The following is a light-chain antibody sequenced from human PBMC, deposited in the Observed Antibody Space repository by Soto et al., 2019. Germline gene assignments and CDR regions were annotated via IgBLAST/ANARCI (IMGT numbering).Light chain of an antibody. CDR1: QSISTY. Sequence: DIQMTQSPSSLSASVGHRGTITCQASQSISTYLNWYHQKPGKAPKLLIYAASSLQSGVPSRFSGSGSATDFTLTISSLKPEDFANYYCQQSYSTLTWTFGQGTKVDIK. J-gene: IGKJ1*01. V-gene: IGKV1-39*01. CDR3: QQSYSTLTWT. CDR2: AAS.